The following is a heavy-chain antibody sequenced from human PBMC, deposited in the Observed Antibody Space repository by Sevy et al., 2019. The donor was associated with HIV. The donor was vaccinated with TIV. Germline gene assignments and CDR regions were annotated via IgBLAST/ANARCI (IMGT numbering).Heavy chain of an antibody. CDR3: ANGDGLDAFDI. D-gene: IGHD3-10*01. V-gene: IGHV3-23*01. CDR2: ISGSGGST. J-gene: IGHJ3*02. Sequence: GESLKISCAASGFTFSSYAMSWVRQAPGKGLEWVSAISGSGGSTYYAVSVKGRFTISRDNSKNTLYLQMNSLRAEDTAVYYCANGDGLDAFDIWGQGTMVTVSS. CDR1: GFTFSSYA.